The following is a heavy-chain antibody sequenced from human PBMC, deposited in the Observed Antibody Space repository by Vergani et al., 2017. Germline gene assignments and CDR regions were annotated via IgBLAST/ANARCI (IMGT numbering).Heavy chain of an antibody. D-gene: IGHD5-24*01. CDR2: ISSSSSYT. Sequence: QVQLVESGGGLVKPGGSLRLSCAASGFTFSDYYMSWIRQAPGKGLEWVSYISSSSSYTNNADSVKGRFTISSDNAKNSLYLQMISLRAEDTAVYYCSRGKSHCRRDGYNCLPDYWGQGTLVTVSS. V-gene: IGHV3-11*05. J-gene: IGHJ4*02. CDR3: SRGKSHCRRDGYNCLPDY. CDR1: GFTFSDYY.